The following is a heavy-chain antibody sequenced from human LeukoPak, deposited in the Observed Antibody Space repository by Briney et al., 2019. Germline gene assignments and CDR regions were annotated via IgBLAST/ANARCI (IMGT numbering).Heavy chain of an antibody. Sequence: GASVKLSCKASGGTFSSYAISWVRQAPGQGLEWMGRIIPILGIANYAQKFQGRVTITADKSTSTAYMELSSLRSEDTAVYYCARDSDWFDPWGQGTLVTVSS. CDR1: GGTFSSYA. CDR2: IIPILGIA. J-gene: IGHJ5*02. D-gene: IGHD1-26*01. CDR3: ARDSDWFDP. V-gene: IGHV1-69*04.